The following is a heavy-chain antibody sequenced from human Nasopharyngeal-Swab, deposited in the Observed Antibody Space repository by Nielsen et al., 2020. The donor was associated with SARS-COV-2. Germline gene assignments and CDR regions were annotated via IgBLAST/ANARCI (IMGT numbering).Heavy chain of an antibody. Sequence: GGSLRLSCAASGFTFSPFWMTWVRQAPGKGLEWVSGISWNSGSIGYADSVKGRFTISRDNAKNSLYLQMNSLRAEDTALYYCAKGGYCSGGSCLNWFDPWGQGTLVTVSS. CDR2: ISWNSGSI. D-gene: IGHD2-15*01. J-gene: IGHJ5*02. CDR1: GFTFSPFW. CDR3: AKGGYCSGGSCLNWFDP. V-gene: IGHV3-9*01.